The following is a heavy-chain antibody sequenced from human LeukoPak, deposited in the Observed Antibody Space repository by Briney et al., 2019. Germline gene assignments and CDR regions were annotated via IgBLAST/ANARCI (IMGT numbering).Heavy chain of an antibody. V-gene: IGHV5-51*01. CDR3: ARQTWGDDFWSGYYMAGYYYMDV. CDR2: IYPGDSDT. J-gene: IGHJ6*03. Sequence: GESLKISCNGSGYSFTSYWIGWVRQMPGKGLEWMGIIYPGDSDTRYSPSFQGQVTISADKSISTAYLQWSSLKASDTAMYYCARQTWGDDFWSGYYMAGYYYMDVWGKGTTVTVSS. CDR1: GYSFTSYW. D-gene: IGHD3-3*01.